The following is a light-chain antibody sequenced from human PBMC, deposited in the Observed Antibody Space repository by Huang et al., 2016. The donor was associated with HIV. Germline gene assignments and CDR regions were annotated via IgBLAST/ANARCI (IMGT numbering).Light chain of an antibody. Sequence: EIVLTQSPGTLSLSPGERAALSCRASQSLSPTYLAWYTQRPGQGPRLLIYGTSTRATGIPDRFSGSGSGTDFTLTISRLEPEDFAMYYCQQYVRSPWTFGQGTKVEIK. J-gene: IGKJ1*01. CDR3: QQYVRSPWT. V-gene: IGKV3-20*01. CDR1: QSLSPTY. CDR2: GTS.